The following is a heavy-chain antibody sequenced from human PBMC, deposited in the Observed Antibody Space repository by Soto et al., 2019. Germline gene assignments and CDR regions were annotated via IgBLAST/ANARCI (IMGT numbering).Heavy chain of an antibody. CDR1: GYTFTSYG. CDR3: ATVPDYYDSSGYLDY. J-gene: IGHJ4*02. CDR2: ISAYNGNT. V-gene: IGHV1-18*04. Sequence: ASVEVSCKASGYTFTSYGIIWVRQAPGQGLEWMGWISAYNGNTNYAQKLQGRVTMTTDTSTSTAYMELRSLRSDDTAVYYCATVPDYYDSSGYLDYWGQGTLVTVSS. D-gene: IGHD3-22*01.